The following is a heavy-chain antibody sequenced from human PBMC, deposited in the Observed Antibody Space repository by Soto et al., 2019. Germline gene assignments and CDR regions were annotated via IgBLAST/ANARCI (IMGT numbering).Heavy chain of an antibody. CDR3: ARGTGIAAAGFDP. D-gene: IGHD6-13*01. V-gene: IGHV4-61*01. Sequence: GPGPPSETLSLTCTVSGGSVSSGSYYWSWIRQPPGKGLEWIGYIYYSGSTNYNPSLKSRVTISVDTSKIQFSLKLSSVTAADMAVYYCARGTGIAAAGFDPWGQGTLVTVSS. J-gene: IGHJ5*02. CDR2: IYYSGST. CDR1: GGSVSSGSYY.